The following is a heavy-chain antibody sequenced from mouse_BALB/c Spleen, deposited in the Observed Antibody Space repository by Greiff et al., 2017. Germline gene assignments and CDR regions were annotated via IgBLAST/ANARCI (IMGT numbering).Heavy chain of an antibody. V-gene: IGHV5-9-3*01. Sequence: EVHLVESGGGLVKPGGSLKLSCAASGFTFSSYAMSWVRQTPEKRLEWVATISSGGSYTYYPDSVKGRFTISRDNAKNTLYLQMSSLRSEDTAMYYCARRYYGSSSYYFDYWGQGTTLTVSS. D-gene: IGHD1-1*01. J-gene: IGHJ2*01. CDR2: ISSGGSYT. CDR1: GFTFSSYA. CDR3: ARRYYGSSSYYFDY.